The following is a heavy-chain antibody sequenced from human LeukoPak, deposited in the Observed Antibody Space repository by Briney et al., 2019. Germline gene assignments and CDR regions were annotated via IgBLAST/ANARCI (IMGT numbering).Heavy chain of an antibody. Sequence: PGGSLRLSCAASGFTFSSYSMNWVRQAPGKGLEWVSYISSSSSSIYYADSVKGRFTVSRDNANNSLYLQMNSLRAEDTAVYYCARCITIFGVVLPLFDYWGQGTLVTVSS. V-gene: IGHV3-48*01. CDR3: ARCITIFGVVLPLFDY. J-gene: IGHJ4*02. CDR2: ISSSSSSI. D-gene: IGHD3-3*01. CDR1: GFTFSSYS.